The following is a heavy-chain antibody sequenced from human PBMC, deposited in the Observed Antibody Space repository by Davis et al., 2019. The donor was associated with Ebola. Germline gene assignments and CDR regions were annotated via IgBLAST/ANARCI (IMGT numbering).Heavy chain of an antibody. J-gene: IGHJ4*02. V-gene: IGHV3-30*18. CDR2: ISYDGSNK. D-gene: IGHD6-13*01. Sequence: PGGSLRLSCAASGFTVSSYAMHWVRQAPGKGLEWVAVISYDGSNKYYADSVKGRFTISRDNSKNTLYLQMNSLRAEDTAVYYCAKTVRGSSWYYFDYWGQGTLVTVSS. CDR1: GFTVSSYA. CDR3: AKTVRGSSWYYFDY.